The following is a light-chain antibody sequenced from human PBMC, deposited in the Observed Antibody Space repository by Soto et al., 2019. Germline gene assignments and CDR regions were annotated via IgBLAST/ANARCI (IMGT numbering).Light chain of an antibody. CDR1: QSVRSNY. Sequence: ETVLTQSPGTLSLSPGESATLSCRASQSVRSNYLAWYQQKPGQAPSLLIHDASTRATGIPDGFSGSGSGTDYTLTISRLEPEDFAVYYCQQCESSPITFGQGTRLE. V-gene: IGKV3-20*01. CDR3: QQCESSPIT. J-gene: IGKJ5*01. CDR2: DAS.